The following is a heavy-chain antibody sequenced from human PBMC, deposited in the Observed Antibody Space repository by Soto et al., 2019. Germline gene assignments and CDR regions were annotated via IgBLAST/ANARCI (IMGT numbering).Heavy chain of an antibody. CDR1: GYTFTNYG. J-gene: IGHJ2*01. CDR3: ARDGDRCTSTRCSPWPDTHFDL. V-gene: IGHV1-18*01. Sequence: QVQLVQSGDEVKKPGASVKVSCKASGYTFTNYGISWVRQAPGQGLEWMGWISPYNGNTKYPQKLQGRVTMTIDTSTRTSYMELRSLRSDDTAVYFCARDGDRCTSTRCSPWPDTHFDLWGCGTLVTVSS. CDR2: ISPYNGNT. D-gene: IGHD2-2*01.